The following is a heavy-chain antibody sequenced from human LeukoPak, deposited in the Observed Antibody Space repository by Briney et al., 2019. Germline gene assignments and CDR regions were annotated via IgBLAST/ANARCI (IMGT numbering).Heavy chain of an antibody. CDR3: AKEGDTIFGVVIHNNWFDP. CDR1: GFTFDDYA. V-gene: IGHV3-23*01. J-gene: IGHJ5*02. CDR2: ISGSGGST. D-gene: IGHD3-3*01. Sequence: GGSLRLSCAASGFTFDDYAMHRVRQAPGKGLEWVSAISGSGGSTYYADSVKGRFTISRDNSKNTLYLQMNSLRAEDTAVYYCAKEGDTIFGVVIHNNWFDPWGQGTLVTVSS.